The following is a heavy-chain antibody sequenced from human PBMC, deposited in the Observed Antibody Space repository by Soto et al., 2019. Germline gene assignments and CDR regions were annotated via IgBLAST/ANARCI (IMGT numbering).Heavy chain of an antibody. V-gene: IGHV1-69*01. D-gene: IGHD3-10*01. CDR2: IIPITGTA. CDR3: ATSEGSCTGLDIDFDYCYGMNV. J-gene: IGHJ6*02. CDR1: GGTFGSYA. Sequence: QVQLVQSGAEVKKPGSSVKVSCKASGGTFGSYAISWVRQAPGQGLEWVGGIIPITGTANNAQKFEGRVHIAADESTSTSYLQLSSLRSEETAVYYCATSEGSCTGLDIDFDYCYGMNVGGQGSTVTVSS.